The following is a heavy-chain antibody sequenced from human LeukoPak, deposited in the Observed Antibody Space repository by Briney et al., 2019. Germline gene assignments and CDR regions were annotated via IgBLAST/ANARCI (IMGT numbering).Heavy chain of an antibody. D-gene: IGHD3-16*01. CDR3: ARATYASKGGLDP. CDR1: GGSISSFY. V-gene: IGHV4-4*07. CDR2: IYISGNT. Sequence: SETLSLTCTVSGGSISSFYWNWIRQPAGKGLEWIGRIYISGNTKYNPSLESRVIMSVDPSKNQFSLKLTSVTAADTAVYYCARATYASKGGLDPWGQGTQVTVSS. J-gene: IGHJ5*02.